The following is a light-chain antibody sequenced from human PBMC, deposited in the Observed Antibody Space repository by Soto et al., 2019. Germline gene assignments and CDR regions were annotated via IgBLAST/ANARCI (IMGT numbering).Light chain of an antibody. Sequence: DIQMTQSPSTLSASVGDRVTITCRASQSISSWLAWYQQKPGKAPKLLIYKASTLESGVPPRFSGSGSGTEFTLTISSLQPDDVATYFCHQYKSYSRTFGQGTEVEIK. CDR3: HQYKSYSRT. V-gene: IGKV1-5*03. CDR2: KAS. J-gene: IGKJ1*01. CDR1: QSISSW.